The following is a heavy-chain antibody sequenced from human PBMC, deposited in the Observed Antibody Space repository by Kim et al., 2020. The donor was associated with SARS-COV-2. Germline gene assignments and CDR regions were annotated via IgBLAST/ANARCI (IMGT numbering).Heavy chain of an antibody. CDR3: ARDSSITMIVVGYFIPPPIDY. D-gene: IGHD3-22*01. CDR2: ISSSSSYI. J-gene: IGHJ4*02. Sequence: GGSLRLSCAASGFTFSSYSMNWVRQAPGKGLEWVSSISSSSSYIYYADSVKGRFTISRDNAKNSLYLQMNSLRAEDTAVYYCARDSSITMIVVGYFIPPPIDYWGQGTLVTVSS. CDR1: GFTFSSYS. V-gene: IGHV3-21*01.